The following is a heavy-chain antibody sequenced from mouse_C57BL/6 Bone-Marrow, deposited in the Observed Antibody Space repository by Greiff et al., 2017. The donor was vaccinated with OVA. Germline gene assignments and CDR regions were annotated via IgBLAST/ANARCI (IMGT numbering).Heavy chain of an antibody. V-gene: IGHV7-3*01. CDR3: ARYPLYYYAMDY. Sequence: VQLVESGGGLVQPGGSLSLSCAASGFTFTDYYMSWVRQPPGKALEWLGFIRNKANGYTTEYSASVKGRFTISRDNSQSILYLQMNALRAEDSATYYCARYPLYYYAMDYWGQGTSVTVSS. CDR1: GFTFTDYY. J-gene: IGHJ4*01. CDR2: IRNKANGYTT. D-gene: IGHD1-1*02.